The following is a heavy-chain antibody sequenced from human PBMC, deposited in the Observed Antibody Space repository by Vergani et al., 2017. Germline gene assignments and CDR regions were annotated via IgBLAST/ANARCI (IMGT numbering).Heavy chain of an antibody. D-gene: IGHD1-7*01. CDR1: GYTFTYRY. CDR2: IIPIFGTA. V-gene: IGHV1-69*01. Sequence: QMQLVQSGAEVKKTGSSVKVSCKASGYTFTYRYLHWVRQAPGQGLEWMGGIIPIFGTANYAQKFQGRVTITADESTSTAYMELSSLRSEDTAVYYCARVGPTGTTVFDAFDIWGQGTMVTVSS. CDR3: ARVGPTGTTVFDAFDI. J-gene: IGHJ3*02.